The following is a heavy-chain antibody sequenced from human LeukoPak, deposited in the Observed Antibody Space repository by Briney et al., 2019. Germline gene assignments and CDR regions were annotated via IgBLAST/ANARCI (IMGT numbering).Heavy chain of an antibody. CDR2: IYTSGST. V-gene: IGHV4-61*02. CDR1: GGSISSGSYY. Sequence: SQTLSLTCTVSGGSISSGSYYWSWIRQPAGKGLGWIGRIYTSGSTNYNPSLKSRVTISVDTSKNQFSLKLSSVTAADTAVYYCAREFEGDGYVYWGQGTLVTVSS. J-gene: IGHJ4*02. CDR3: AREFEGDGYVY. D-gene: IGHD5-24*01.